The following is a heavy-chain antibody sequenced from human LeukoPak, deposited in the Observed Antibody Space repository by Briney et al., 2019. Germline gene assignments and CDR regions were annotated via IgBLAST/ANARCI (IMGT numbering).Heavy chain of an antibody. V-gene: IGHV3-15*01. Sequence: AGGSLRLSCAASGFTFKYAWMSWVRQVPGKGLEWVGLIRMTTEGGTAEYAAPVKGRFTISRDDSKNTQYLQMNSLTTEDTAVYYCTTDKRDYGGHELSYWGQGTLVTVSS. CDR1: GFTFKYAW. J-gene: IGHJ4*02. CDR3: TTDKRDYGGHELSY. D-gene: IGHD4/OR15-4a*01. CDR2: IRMTTEGGTA.